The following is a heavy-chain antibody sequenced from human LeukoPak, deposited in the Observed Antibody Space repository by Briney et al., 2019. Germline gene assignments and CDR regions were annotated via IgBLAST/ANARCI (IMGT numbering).Heavy chain of an antibody. D-gene: IGHD6-13*01. V-gene: IGHV4-59*01. Sequence: PSETLSLTCTVSGGSISSYYWSWIRQPPGKGLEWIGYIYYSGSTNHNPSLKSRVTISVDTSKNQFSLKLSSVTAADTAVYYCARLRGQQLAPDYYYYYGMDVWGKGTTVTVSS. CDR3: ARLRGQQLAPDYYYYYGMDV. CDR2: IYYSGST. J-gene: IGHJ6*04. CDR1: GGSISSYY.